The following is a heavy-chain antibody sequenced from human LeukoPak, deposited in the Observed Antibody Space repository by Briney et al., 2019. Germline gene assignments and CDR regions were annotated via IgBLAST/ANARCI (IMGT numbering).Heavy chain of an antibody. CDR3: AELGITMIGGV. CDR2: ISSSSSYI. V-gene: IGHV3-21*01. J-gene: IGHJ6*04. D-gene: IGHD3-10*02. Sequence: GEFLRLSCAASGFTFSSYSMNWVRQAPGKGLEWVSSISSSSSYIYYADSVKGRFTISRDNAKNSLYLQMNSLRAEDTAVYYCAELGITMIGGVWGKGTTVTISS. CDR1: GFTFSSYS.